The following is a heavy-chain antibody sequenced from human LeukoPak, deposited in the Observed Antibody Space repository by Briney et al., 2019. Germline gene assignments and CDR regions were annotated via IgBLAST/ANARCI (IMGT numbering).Heavy chain of an antibody. CDR3: ARGARRTFDY. J-gene: IGHJ4*02. Sequence: SETLSLTCAVYGGSFSGYYWSWIRQPPGKGLEWIGEINHSGSTNYNPSLKSRVTISVDTSKNQFSLKLSSETAADTAVYYCARGARRTFDYWGQGTLVTVSS. D-gene: IGHD3/OR15-3a*01. CDR2: INHSGST. CDR1: GGSFSGYY. V-gene: IGHV4-34*01.